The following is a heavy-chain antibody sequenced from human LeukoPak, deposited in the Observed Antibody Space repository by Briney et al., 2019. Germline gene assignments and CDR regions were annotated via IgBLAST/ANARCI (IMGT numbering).Heavy chain of an antibody. D-gene: IGHD3-10*01. CDR2: MNPNSGNT. CDR3: ARKPTGGKRITMVRGVIIDGMDV. J-gene: IGHJ6*02. V-gene: IGHV1-8*01. CDR1: GYTFTSYD. Sequence: ASVKVSCKASGYTFTSYDINWVRQATGQGLEWMGWMNPNSGNTGYAQKFQGRVTMTRNTSISTAYMELSSLRSEDTAVYYCARKPTGGKRITMVRGVIIDGMDVWGQGTTVTVSS.